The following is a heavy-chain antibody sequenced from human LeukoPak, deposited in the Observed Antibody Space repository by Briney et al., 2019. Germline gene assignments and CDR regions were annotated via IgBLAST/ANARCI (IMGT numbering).Heavy chain of an antibody. D-gene: IGHD5-18*01. CDR1: GFTFDHYA. CDR2: ISGSGAST. J-gene: IGHJ4*02. Sequence: GGSLRLSCAASGFTFDHYAMSWVRQAPGKGLEWVSTISGSGASTYYADSLRGRFTISRDNSKNTLYLQMNSLRAEDTAVYYCAKAQIEDTAMVNLGPFDYWGQGTLVTVSS. CDR3: AKAQIEDTAMVNLGPFDY. V-gene: IGHV3-23*01.